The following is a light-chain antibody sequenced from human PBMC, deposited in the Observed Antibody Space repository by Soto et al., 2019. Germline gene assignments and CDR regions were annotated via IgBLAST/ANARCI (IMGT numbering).Light chain of an antibody. V-gene: IGKV3-20*01. CDR1: QSLSSSY. CDR2: GAS. CDR3: QQYGSSQWT. J-gene: IGKJ1*01. Sequence: EIVLTQSPGTLSLSPGERATLSCRASQSLSSSYLAWYQQKPGQAPRLLIYGASSRATGIPDRFSGSGSGTDFTLTISRLEPEDFAVYYCQQYGSSQWTFGQGTKVEI.